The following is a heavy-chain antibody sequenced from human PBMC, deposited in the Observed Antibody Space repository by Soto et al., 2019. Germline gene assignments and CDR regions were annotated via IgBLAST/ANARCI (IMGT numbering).Heavy chain of an antibody. D-gene: IGHD2-2*01. Sequence: GASVKVSCKASGGTFSSYAISWVRQAPGQGLEWMGGIIPIFGTANYAQKFQGRVTITADESTSTAYMELSSLRSEDTAVYYCAGDLVPAAIGPLLNPYYYYGMDVWGQGTTVTVSS. CDR3: AGDLVPAAIGPLLNPYYYYGMDV. CDR1: GGTFSSYA. CDR2: IIPIFGTA. V-gene: IGHV1-69*13. J-gene: IGHJ6*02.